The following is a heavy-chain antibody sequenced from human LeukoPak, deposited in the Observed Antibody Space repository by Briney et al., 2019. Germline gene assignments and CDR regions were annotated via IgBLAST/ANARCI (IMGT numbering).Heavy chain of an antibody. CDR3: ARLMEGYFDY. V-gene: IGHV3-53*01. Sequence: PGGSLRLSCAASGFTVSSNYMSWVRQAPGKGLEWVSVIYSGGSTYYAGSVKGRFTISRDNSKNTLYLQMNSLRAEDTAVYYCARLMEGYFDYWGQGTLVTVSS. CDR1: GFTVSSNY. D-gene: IGHD3-3*01. CDR2: IYSGGST. J-gene: IGHJ4*02.